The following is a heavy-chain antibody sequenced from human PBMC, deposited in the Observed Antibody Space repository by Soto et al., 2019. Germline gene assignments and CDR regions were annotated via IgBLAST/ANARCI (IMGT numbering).Heavy chain of an antibody. CDR3: ARAIGGYVS. J-gene: IGHJ5*02. CDR1: GITYSPYA. Sequence: ASVKVSCKASGITYSPYAIHWVRQVPGQRLEWMGWINAGNGDTRYSQKFQGRVTLTRDTSANTAYMDLSSLRSEDTAIYYCARAIGGYVSWGQGPLVPVSS. CDR2: INAGNGDT. D-gene: IGHD1-26*01. V-gene: IGHV1-3*01.